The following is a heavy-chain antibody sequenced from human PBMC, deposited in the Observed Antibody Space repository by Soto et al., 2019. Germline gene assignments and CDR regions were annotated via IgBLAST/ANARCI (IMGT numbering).Heavy chain of an antibody. CDR3: ARGNLYSDFWTDFLAFDY. CDR2: INPNSGGT. D-gene: IGHD3-3*01. J-gene: IGHJ4*02. CDR1: GYTFTGYY. Sequence: ASVKVSCKASGYTFTGYYMHWVRQAPGQGLEWMGWINPNSGGTNYAQKVQGRVSMTTDTSTSTAYMELRSLRSDDTAVYYCARGNLYSDFWTDFLAFDYWGQGTLVTVSS. V-gene: IGHV1-2*02.